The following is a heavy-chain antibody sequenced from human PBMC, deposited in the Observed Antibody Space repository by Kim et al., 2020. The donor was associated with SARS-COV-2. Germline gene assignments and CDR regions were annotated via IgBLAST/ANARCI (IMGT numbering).Heavy chain of an antibody. CDR3: ARGWAFEI. CDR1: GFTLSSHW. CDR2: LSTDGSST. J-gene: IGHJ3*02. Sequence: GGSLRLSCVVSGFTLSSHWMHWVRQVPGKGLAWVSRLSTDGSSTAYADSVKGRFSISRDNAKNTLYLQMNSLRAEDTAVYYCARGWAFEIWGQGTMVAISS. D-gene: IGHD2-15*01. V-gene: IGHV3-74*01.